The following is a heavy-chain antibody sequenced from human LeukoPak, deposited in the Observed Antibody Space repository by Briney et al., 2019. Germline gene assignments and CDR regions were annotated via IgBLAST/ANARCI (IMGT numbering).Heavy chain of an antibody. V-gene: IGHV4-34*01. CDR3: ARGDVVVPAATCWFDP. D-gene: IGHD2-2*01. CDR1: GGSFSGYY. J-gene: IGHJ5*02. Sequence: PSETLSLTCAVYGGSFSGYYWSWIRQPPGKGLEWIGEINHSGSTNYNPSLKSRVTISVDTSKNQFSLKLSSVTAADTAVYYCARGDVVVPAATCWFDPWGQGTLVTVSS. CDR2: INHSGST.